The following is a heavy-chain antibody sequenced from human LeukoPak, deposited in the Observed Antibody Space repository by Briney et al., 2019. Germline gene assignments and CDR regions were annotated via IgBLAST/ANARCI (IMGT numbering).Heavy chain of an antibody. CDR1: GFTFSTSS. V-gene: IGHV3-48*02. J-gene: IGHJ3*01. Sequence: PGGSLRLSCAASGFTFSTSSMNWVRQAPGRGLEWVSYISGGSGTIYYADFVKGRFTISRDNAKNSLFLQMNSLRDEDTAVYYCARSPFYGDGQALDVWGQGTLVTVSS. CDR2: ISGGSGTI. CDR3: ARSPFYGDGQALDV. D-gene: IGHD4-17*01.